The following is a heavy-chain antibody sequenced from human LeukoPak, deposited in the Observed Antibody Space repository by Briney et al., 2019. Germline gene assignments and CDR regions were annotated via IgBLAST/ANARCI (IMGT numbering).Heavy chain of an antibody. Sequence: GGSLRLSCAASGFTFSNYNMDWVRQAPGKGLEWVSPISDSGSNVYYTDSVKGRFTISRDNAKNSLYLQMNSLRAEDTAVYYCAKEGRSSTPGYWGQGTLVTVSS. CDR3: AKEGRSSTPGY. CDR2: ISDSGSNV. V-gene: IGHV3-21*01. CDR1: GFTFSNYN. J-gene: IGHJ4*02. D-gene: IGHD6-6*01.